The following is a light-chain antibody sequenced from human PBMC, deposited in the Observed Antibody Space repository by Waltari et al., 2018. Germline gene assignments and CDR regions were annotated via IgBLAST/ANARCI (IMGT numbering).Light chain of an antibody. J-gene: IGLJ1*01. CDR3: QSFDASLGYV. V-gene: IGLV1-40*01. Sequence: QSVLTQPPSMSGAPGQRVTISCTGSSSNIGAHYDVHWYQQLPETSPKLLIYAKNTRPSEVPDRFSTSTSGTSAFLAIAGLQPEDEADYYCQSFDASLGYVFGTGTRVTVL. CDR1: SSNIGAHYD. CDR2: AKN.